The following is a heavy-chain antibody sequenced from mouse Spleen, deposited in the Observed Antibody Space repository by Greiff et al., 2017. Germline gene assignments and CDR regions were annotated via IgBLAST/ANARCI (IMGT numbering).Heavy chain of an antibody. J-gene: IGHJ2*01. Sequence: EVKLMESGPGLVKPSQSLSLTCSVTGYSITSGYYWNWIRQFPGNKLEWMGYISYDGSNNYNPSLKNRISITRDTSKNQFFLKLNSVTTEDTATYYCARVGTGFFDYWGQGTTLTVSS. CDR3: ARVGTGFFDY. D-gene: IGHD4-1*01. CDR2: ISYDGSN. V-gene: IGHV3-6*02. CDR1: GYSITSGYY.